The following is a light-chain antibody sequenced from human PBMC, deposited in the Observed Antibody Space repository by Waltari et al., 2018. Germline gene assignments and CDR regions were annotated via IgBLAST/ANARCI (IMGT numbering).Light chain of an antibody. CDR2: ASS. CDR1: QGISSY. V-gene: IGKV1-9*01. CDR3: QQLYSYPIT. Sequence: IQLTQSPSSLSASVGDRVTITCRASQGISSYLAWYQQKPGKAPKLLISASSTLQSGVPPRFSCSGSGTDFTLTISSLQPEDFATYYCQQLYSYPITFGGGTKVEIK. J-gene: IGKJ4*01.